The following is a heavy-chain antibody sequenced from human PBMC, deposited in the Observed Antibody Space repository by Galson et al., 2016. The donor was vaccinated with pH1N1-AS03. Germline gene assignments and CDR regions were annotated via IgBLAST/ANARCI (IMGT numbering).Heavy chain of an antibody. Sequence: SLRLSCAGSGFTFSSYWMSWVRQAPGKGLEWVANIKEDGSVKYYVDSVKGRSTISRDNAKNSVYRQMNSLRADDTAGYYCARAIGAAGSAWGQGTTVIVSS. CDR3: ARAIGAAGSA. J-gene: IGHJ6*02. D-gene: IGHD6-13*01. V-gene: IGHV3-7*03. CDR1: GFTFSSYW. CDR2: IKEDGSVK.